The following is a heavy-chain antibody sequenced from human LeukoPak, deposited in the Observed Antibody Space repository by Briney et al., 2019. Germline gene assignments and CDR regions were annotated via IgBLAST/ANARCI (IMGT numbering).Heavy chain of an antibody. CDR3: ARDRNSGSSLDI. D-gene: IGHD5-12*01. V-gene: IGHV1-2*02. J-gene: IGHJ3*02. CDR2: IYPYSGDT. Sequence: ASVTVSCKASGYTFTDYYIHWVRQAPGQGLEWMGWIYPYSGDTNYAQNFQGRVTMTRDTSISTAYMELSSLKSDDTAVYYCARDRNSGSSLDIWGQGTMLTVSS. CDR1: GYTFTDYY.